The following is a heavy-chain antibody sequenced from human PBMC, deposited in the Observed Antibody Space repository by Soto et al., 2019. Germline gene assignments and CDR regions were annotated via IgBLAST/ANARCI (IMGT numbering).Heavy chain of an antibody. Sequence: QVQLVQSGAEVKKPGSSVKVSCKASGGTFSSYTISWVRQAPGQGLEWMGRLIPILGIANYAQKFQGRVTITADKSTSTAYMELSSLRSEDTAVYYCARIRYCSSTSCQKASFDYWGQGTLVTVSS. J-gene: IGHJ4*02. CDR2: LIPILGIA. CDR1: GGTFSSYT. V-gene: IGHV1-69*02. D-gene: IGHD2-2*01. CDR3: ARIRYCSSTSCQKASFDY.